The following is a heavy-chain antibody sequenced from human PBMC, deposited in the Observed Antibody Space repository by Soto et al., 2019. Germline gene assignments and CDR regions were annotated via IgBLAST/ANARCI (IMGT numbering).Heavy chain of an antibody. J-gene: IGHJ6*02. CDR2: INPSGGST. CDR1: GYTFTSYY. CDR3: ARGGKIAVSAHVSSYYGMGV. Sequence: QVQLVQSGAEVKKPGASVKVSCKASGYTFTSYYMHWVRQAPGQGLEWMGIINPSGGSTSYAQKFQGRVTMTRDTSTSTVYMELSSLRSEDTAVYYCARGGKIAVSAHVSSYYGMGVWGQGTTVTVSS. V-gene: IGHV1-46*01. D-gene: IGHD6-19*01.